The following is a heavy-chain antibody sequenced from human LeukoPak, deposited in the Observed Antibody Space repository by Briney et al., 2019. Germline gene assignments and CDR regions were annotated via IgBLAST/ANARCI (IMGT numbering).Heavy chain of an antibody. CDR1: GFTFSSYS. CDR2: ISSGSSTI. CDR3: AKADYYDSSGYYFGY. J-gene: IGHJ4*02. D-gene: IGHD3-22*01. V-gene: IGHV3-48*01. Sequence: GGSLRLSCAASGFTFSSYSMNWVRQAPGKGLEWVSYISSGSSTIYYADSMKGRFTISRDNAKNSLYLQMNSLRAEDTAVYYCAKADYYDSSGYYFGYWGQGTLVTVSS.